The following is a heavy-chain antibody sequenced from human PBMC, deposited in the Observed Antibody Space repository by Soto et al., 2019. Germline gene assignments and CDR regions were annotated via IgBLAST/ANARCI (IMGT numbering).Heavy chain of an antibody. D-gene: IGHD2-2*01. J-gene: IGHJ6*02. CDR1: GFTFDDYT. CDR2: ISWDGGST. CDR3: AKAVGYCSSTSCLGGYYYGMDV. V-gene: IGHV3-43*01. Sequence: GGSLRLSCAASGFTFDDYTMHWVRQAPGKGLEWVSLISWDGGSTYYADSVKGRFTISRDNSKNSLYLQMNSLRTEDTALYYCAKAVGYCSSTSCLGGYYYGMDVWGQGTTVTVSS.